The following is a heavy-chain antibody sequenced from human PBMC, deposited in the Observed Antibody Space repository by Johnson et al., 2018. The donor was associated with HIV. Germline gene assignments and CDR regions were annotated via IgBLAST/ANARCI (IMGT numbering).Heavy chain of an antibody. D-gene: IGHD5-12*01. Sequence: QVQLVESGGGLVQPGGSLRLSCAASGFTFSNYGMHWVRQAPGKGLEWVAFIRYDGDITYYVDSVKGRFTISRDNAKNSLYLQMNSLRAEDTAVYYCAREAGGGYDSDAFDIWGQGTMVTVSS. CDR2: IRYDGDIT. V-gene: IGHV3-30*02. CDR3: AREAGGGYDSDAFDI. J-gene: IGHJ3*02. CDR1: GFTFSNYG.